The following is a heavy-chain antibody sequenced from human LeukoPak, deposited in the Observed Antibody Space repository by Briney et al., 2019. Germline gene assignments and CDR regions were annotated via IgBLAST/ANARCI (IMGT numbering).Heavy chain of an antibody. CDR3: ARGGAGGRAFDI. D-gene: IGHD2-15*01. J-gene: IGHJ3*02. CDR2: TYYRSKWYN. V-gene: IGHV6-1*01. CDR1: GDSLSSNTAA. Sequence: SQTLSLTCALSGDSLSSNTAAWNWIRPSPSSGLEWPVRTYYRSKWYNDYAVSVKSRLTINPDTSKNQFSLQLNSVTPEDTAVYYCARGGAGGRAFDIWGQGTMVTVSS.